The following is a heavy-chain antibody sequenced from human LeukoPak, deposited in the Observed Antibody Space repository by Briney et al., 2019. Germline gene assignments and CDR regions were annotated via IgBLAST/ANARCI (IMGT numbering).Heavy chain of an antibody. J-gene: IGHJ4*02. D-gene: IGHD1-14*01. CDR1: GYTFTGYY. V-gene: IGHV1-2*02. CDR2: INPNSGGT. Sequence: ASVKVFCKASGYTFTGYYMHWVRQAPGQGLEWMGCINPNSGGTNYAQKFQGRVTMTRDTSISTAYMELSRLRSDDTAVYYCAREVGGDNRFDYWGQGTLVTVSS. CDR3: AREVGGDNRFDY.